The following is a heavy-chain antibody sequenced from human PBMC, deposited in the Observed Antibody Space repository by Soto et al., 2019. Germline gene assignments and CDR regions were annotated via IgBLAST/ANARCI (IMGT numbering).Heavy chain of an antibody. Sequence: PSETLSLTCTLSGASITYGGYSWSWVRQPPGKDLEWLGYISHLESTFYNPSFQSRLTLSIDRSKNQFSLKLASMTAADTAVDYCASGGGYDPFDYWGQGTLVTVSS. CDR3: ASGGGYDPFDY. CDR2: ISHLEST. J-gene: IGHJ4*02. D-gene: IGHD5-12*01. V-gene: IGHV4-30-2*01. CDR1: GASITYGGYS.